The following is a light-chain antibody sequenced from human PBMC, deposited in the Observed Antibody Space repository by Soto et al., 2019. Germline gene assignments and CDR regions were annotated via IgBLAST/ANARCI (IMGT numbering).Light chain of an antibody. V-gene: IGKV3-15*01. Sequence: EIVMTQSPATLSVSPGERATLSCRASQSISSNLAWYQQKPGQAPRLLMFRTSSRATGVPTRFSGSGSGTEFTLTISNLQSEDFAVYYCQQYNDWPPLTFGGGTKVDIK. CDR3: QQYNDWPPLT. CDR1: QSISSN. J-gene: IGKJ4*01. CDR2: RTS.